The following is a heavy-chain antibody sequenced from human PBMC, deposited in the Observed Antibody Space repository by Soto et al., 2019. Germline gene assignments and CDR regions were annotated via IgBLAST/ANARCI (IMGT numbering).Heavy chain of an antibody. CDR1: GFTFSSYA. CDR3: AKVVLSDSGYDRSYYYYMDV. Sequence: PGGSLRLSCAASGFTFSSYAMSWVRQAPGKGLEWVSAISGSGGSTYYADSVKGRFTISRDNSKNTLYLQMNSLRAEDTAVYYCAKVVLSDSGYDRSYYYYMDVWGKGTTVTVSS. D-gene: IGHD5-12*01. J-gene: IGHJ6*03. V-gene: IGHV3-23*01. CDR2: ISGSGGST.